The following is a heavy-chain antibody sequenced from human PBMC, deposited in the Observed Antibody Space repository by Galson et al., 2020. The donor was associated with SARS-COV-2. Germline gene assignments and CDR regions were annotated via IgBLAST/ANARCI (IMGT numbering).Heavy chain of an antibody. J-gene: IGHJ4*02. CDR1: GGSFSSDTFY. CDR2: IYSSGST. CDR3: ARVMIFGALTSYYIDS. Sequence: SETLSLTCTVSGGSFSSDTFYWTWIRQPAGAGLVWIGLIYSSGSTNYNPSLESRVTVSVDASRNQFSLRLTSVTAADTAVYYCARVMIFGALTSYYIDSWGQGTLVTVSS. D-gene: IGHD3-3*01. V-gene: IGHV4-61*02.